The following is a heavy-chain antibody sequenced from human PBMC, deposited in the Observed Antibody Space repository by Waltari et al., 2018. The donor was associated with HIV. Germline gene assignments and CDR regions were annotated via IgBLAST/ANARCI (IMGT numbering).Heavy chain of an antibody. V-gene: IGHV3-30*02. CDR1: GFNFSVYG. Sequence: QVQLVESGGGVVQPGGSLRLSCVASGFNFSVYGMHWVRQAPGKGLEWVTFIRYDGSYASYLHSVKGRFTISRDSSKNTVYLQMNSLRLEDTAMYYCAKDLVTNVRGGAFDPWGQGTLVTVSS. CDR3: AKDLVTNVRGGAFDP. J-gene: IGHJ5*02. D-gene: IGHD3-10*01. CDR2: IRYDGSYA.